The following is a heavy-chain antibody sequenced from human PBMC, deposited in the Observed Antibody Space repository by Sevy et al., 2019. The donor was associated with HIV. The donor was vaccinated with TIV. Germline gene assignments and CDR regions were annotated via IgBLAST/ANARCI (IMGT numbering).Heavy chain of an antibody. CDR1: SGSIGNYY. V-gene: IGHV4-59*08. CDR3: ARRAFLGGYFDS. CDR2: IYYSGNT. J-gene: IGHJ4*03. Sequence: SETLSLTCSVSSGSIGNYYWYWIRQPPGRGLEWLCLIYYSGNTNYNPSLKNRVTMSIDTSKNQSALMLSSLTAAETAVDYCARRAFLGGYFDSWGQGILVTVSS. D-gene: IGHD3-16*01.